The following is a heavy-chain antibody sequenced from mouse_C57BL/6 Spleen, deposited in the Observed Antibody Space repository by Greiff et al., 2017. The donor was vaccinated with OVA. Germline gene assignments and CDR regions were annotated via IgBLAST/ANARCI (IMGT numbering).Heavy chain of an antibody. CDR1: GFNIKDYY. J-gene: IGHJ1*03. D-gene: IGHD1-1*01. V-gene: IGHV14-2*01. CDR3: ASEYYGRCVYWYFDV. Sequence: EVKLQESGAELVKPGASVKLSCTASGFNIKDYYMHWVKQRTEQGLEWIGRIDPEDGETKYAPQFQGKATITADTAYNTAYLQLSSLTSEDTAVYYCASEYYGRCVYWYFDVWGTGTTVTVSS. CDR2: IDPEDGET.